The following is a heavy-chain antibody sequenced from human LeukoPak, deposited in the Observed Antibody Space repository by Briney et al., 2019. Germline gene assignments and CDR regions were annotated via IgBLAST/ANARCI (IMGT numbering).Heavy chain of an antibody. D-gene: IGHD3-22*01. Sequence: SQTLSLTCTVSGGSIGSGSYYWSWIRQPAGKGLEWIGRIYISGSTNYNPSLKSRVTISVDTSKNQFSLKLSSVTAADTAVYYCAREYYDSSGYFDYWGQGTLVTVSS. CDR2: IYISGST. V-gene: IGHV4-61*02. CDR1: GGSIGSGSYY. J-gene: IGHJ4*02. CDR3: AREYYDSSGYFDY.